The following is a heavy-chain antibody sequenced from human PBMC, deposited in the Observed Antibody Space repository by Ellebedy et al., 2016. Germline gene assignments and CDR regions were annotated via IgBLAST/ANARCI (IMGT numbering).Heavy chain of an antibody. D-gene: IGHD3-10*01. CDR3: ARGGVGSFFLYDY. V-gene: IGHV3-30*03. CDR1: GFAFRNYG. CDR2: ISYDVINE. Sequence: GESLKISXAASGFAFRNYGMHWVRQAPGKGLEWVAVISYDVINESYADSVKGRFTISRDNSENTLYLQMDSLRPEDTAVYYCARGGVGSFFLYDYWGQGTLVTVSS. J-gene: IGHJ4*02.